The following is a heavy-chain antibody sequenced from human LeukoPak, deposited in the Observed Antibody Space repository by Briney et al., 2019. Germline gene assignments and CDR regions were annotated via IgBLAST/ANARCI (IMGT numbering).Heavy chain of an antibody. CDR1: GYTFTAYY. CDR2: INLNSGGT. J-gene: IGHJ4*02. D-gene: IGHD6-19*01. V-gene: IGHV1-2*02. Sequence: ASVKVSCKASGYTFTAYYMHWVRQAPGQGLEWMGWINLNSGGTNYAQKFQGRVTMTRDTSISTAYLELSSLRSDDTAVYYCARMTSSGWYAAGYYFDYWGQGTLVTVSS. CDR3: ARMTSSGWYAAGYYFDY.